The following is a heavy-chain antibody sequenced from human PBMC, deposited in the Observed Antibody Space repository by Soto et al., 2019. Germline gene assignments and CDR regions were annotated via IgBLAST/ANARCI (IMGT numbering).Heavy chain of an antibody. Sequence: PSETLSLTCTVYGGSLSGYYWGWIRQPPGKGLEWIGKINHSGSTNYDPSLKSRVTISVDTSKNQFSLKLTSVTAADTAVYYCARDKITGLFDYWGQGTLVTVSS. CDR2: INHSGST. CDR1: GGSLSGYY. CDR3: ARDKITGLFDY. D-gene: IGHD2-8*02. J-gene: IGHJ4*02. V-gene: IGHV4-34*01.